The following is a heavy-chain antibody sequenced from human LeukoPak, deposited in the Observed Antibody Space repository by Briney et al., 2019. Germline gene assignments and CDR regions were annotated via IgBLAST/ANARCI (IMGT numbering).Heavy chain of an antibody. Sequence: GESLKISCKGSGYSFTSYWISWVRQMPGKGLEWMGRIDPSDSYTNYSPSFQGHVTISADKSISTAYLQWSSLKASDTAIYYCAIGLFSSGWCFDYWGQGTLVPVSS. J-gene: IGHJ4*02. CDR3: AIGLFSSGWCFDY. V-gene: IGHV5-10-1*01. D-gene: IGHD6-13*01. CDR1: GYSFTSYW. CDR2: IDPSDSYT.